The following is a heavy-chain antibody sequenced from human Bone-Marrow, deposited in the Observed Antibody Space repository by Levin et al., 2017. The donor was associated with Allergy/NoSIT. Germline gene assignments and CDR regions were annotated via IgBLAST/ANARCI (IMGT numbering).Heavy chain of an antibody. V-gene: IGHV3-23*01. CDR2: ISGSGGST. CDR1: GFTFSSYA. CDR3: AKTQERYCSGGSCTHFGY. D-gene: IGHD2-15*01. Sequence: GGSLRLSCAASGFTFSSYAMSWVRQAPGKGLEWVSAISGSGGSTYYADSVKGRFTISRDNSKNTLYLQMNSLRAEDTAVYYCAKTQERYCSGGSCTHFGYWGQGTLVTVSS. J-gene: IGHJ4*02.